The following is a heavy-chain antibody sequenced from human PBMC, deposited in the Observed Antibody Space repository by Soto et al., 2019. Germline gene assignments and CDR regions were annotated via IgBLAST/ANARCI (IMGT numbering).Heavy chain of an antibody. J-gene: IGHJ4*02. CDR2: ICNDGGNK. V-gene: IGHV3-33*07. Sequence: GGSLRLSFGASGFTFSSYGMYWVRQAPGKGLEWVSLICNDGGNKYYEYSVKVRFTISIDNSKNTLYLQMNSLRAEDTAVYYRARGVLVWLGDRGYFAXWGQGTRGTVSS. D-gene: IGHD3-10*01. CDR1: GFTFSSYG. CDR3: ARGVLVWLGDRGYFAX.